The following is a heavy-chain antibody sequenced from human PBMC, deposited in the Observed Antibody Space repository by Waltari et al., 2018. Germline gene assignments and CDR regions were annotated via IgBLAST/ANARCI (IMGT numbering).Heavy chain of an antibody. CDR3: ARVSWERDGYNRGFDY. CDR1: GGSISSGGYY. D-gene: IGHD5-12*01. Sequence: QLQLQESGPGLVKPSQTLSPTCTVSGGSISSGGYYWSWNRQHPGRVLEWIGYIYYSGSTYYTPSLKSRVTISVDTSKNQFSLKLSSVTAADTAVYYCARVSWERDGYNRGFDYWGQGTLVTVSS. J-gene: IGHJ4*02. V-gene: IGHV4-31*03. CDR2: IYYSGST.